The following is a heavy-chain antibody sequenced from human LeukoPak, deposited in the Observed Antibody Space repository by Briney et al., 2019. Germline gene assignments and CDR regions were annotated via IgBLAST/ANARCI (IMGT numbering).Heavy chain of an antibody. V-gene: IGHV3-23*01. J-gene: IGHJ3*02. Sequence: GGSLRLSCAASGFTFSSYAMSWVRQAPGKGLEWVSAISGSGGSIYYADSVKGRFTISRDNSKNTLYLQMNSLRAEDTAVYYCAKSRRDGYNRRAFDIWGQGTMVTVSS. CDR1: GFTFSSYA. CDR2: ISGSGGSI. CDR3: AKSRRDGYNRRAFDI. D-gene: IGHD5-24*01.